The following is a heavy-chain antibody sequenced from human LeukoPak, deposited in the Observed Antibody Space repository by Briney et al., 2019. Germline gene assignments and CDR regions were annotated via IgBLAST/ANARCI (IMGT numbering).Heavy chain of an antibody. CDR1: GFTFSSYG. J-gene: IGHJ4*02. Sequence: GGSLRLSCAASGFTFSSYGMHWVRQAPGKGLEWVAFIRYDGSNKYYADSVKGRFTISRDNSKNTLYLQMNSLRSEDTAVYYCATSFCSGDCNSLDGYYFDFWGQGTLVTVSS. CDR3: ATSFCSGDCNSLDGYYFDF. D-gene: IGHD2-21*02. CDR2: IRYDGSNK. V-gene: IGHV3-30*02.